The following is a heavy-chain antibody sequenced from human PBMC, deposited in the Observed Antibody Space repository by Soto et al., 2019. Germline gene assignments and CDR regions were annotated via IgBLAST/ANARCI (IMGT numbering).Heavy chain of an antibody. CDR2: INYSGST. D-gene: IGHD3-10*02. CDR3: ARGHGIYVRFDS. CDR1: GASIYSASYH. V-gene: IGHV4-39*07. Sequence: PSETLSLTCAVSGASIYSASYHWGWIRQPPGKGLEWIGAINYSGSTYYNPSLKNRVTISIDTSKNQFSLHLSSVTTADTAMYFCARGHGIYVRFDSWGQGTLVTVSS. J-gene: IGHJ4*02.